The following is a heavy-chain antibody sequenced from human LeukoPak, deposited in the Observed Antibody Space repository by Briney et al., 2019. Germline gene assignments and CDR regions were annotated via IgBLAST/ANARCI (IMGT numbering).Heavy chain of an antibody. CDR2: IWYDGRNK. D-gene: IGHD5-18*01. J-gene: IGHJ4*02. CDR3: ARDKGGGYSYTDY. V-gene: IGHV3-33*01. CDR1: GFTFSSYG. Sequence: GGSLRLSCAASGFTFSSYGTHWVRQAPGKGLEWVATIWYDGRNKYYADSVKGRFTISRDNSKNTLDLQMNSLRAEDTAVYYCARDKGGGYSYTDYWGQGTLVTVST.